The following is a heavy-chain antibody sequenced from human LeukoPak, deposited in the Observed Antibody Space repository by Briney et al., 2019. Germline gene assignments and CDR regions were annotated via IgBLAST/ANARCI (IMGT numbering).Heavy chain of an antibody. J-gene: IGHJ6*02. D-gene: IGHD2-2*02. Sequence: GASVKVSCKASGYTFTSYGISWVRQAPGQGLEWMGWISAYNGNTNYAQKLQGRVTMTTDTSTSTAYMELRSLRSDDTAVYYRARPRGYCSSTSCYTWYYGMDVWGQGTTVTVSS. V-gene: IGHV1-18*01. CDR3: ARPRGYCSSTSCYTWYYGMDV. CDR1: GYTFTSYG. CDR2: ISAYNGNT.